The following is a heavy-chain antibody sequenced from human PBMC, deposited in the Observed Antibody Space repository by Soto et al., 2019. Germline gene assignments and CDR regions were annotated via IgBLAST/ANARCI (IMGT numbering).Heavy chain of an antibody. CDR1: GFTFSNYA. D-gene: IGHD4-17*01. J-gene: IGHJ6*03. Sequence: QMQLVESGGGVVQPGTSLRLSCAASGFTFSNYAMHWVRQAPGKGLEWVTIIWYDGSDKNYGDCVKGRFTISRDNSKNTMYLQMNSLRVEDTAVYYCARDSGGDYHNYYMDVWGKGTTVTVSS. CDR2: IWYDGSDK. V-gene: IGHV3-33*01. CDR3: ARDSGGDYHNYYMDV.